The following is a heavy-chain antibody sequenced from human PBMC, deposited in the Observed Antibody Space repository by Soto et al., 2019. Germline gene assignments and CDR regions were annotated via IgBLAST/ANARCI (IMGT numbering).Heavy chain of an antibody. Sequence: GGSLRLSCAASGFTFSSYSMNWVRQAPGKGLEWVSSISSSSSYIYYADSVKGRFTISRDNAKNSLYLQMNSLRAEDTAVYYCARVSEAEPTLNYFDYWGQGTLVTVSS. CDR2: ISSSSSYI. J-gene: IGHJ4*02. D-gene: IGHD1-1*01. CDR3: ARVSEAEPTLNYFDY. V-gene: IGHV3-21*01. CDR1: GFTFSSYS.